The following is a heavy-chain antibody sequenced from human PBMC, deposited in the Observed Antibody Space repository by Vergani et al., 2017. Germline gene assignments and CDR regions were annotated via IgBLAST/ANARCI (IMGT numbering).Heavy chain of an antibody. J-gene: IGHJ4*02. CDR1: GYSFTSYW. Sequence: EVQLVQSGAEVKKPGESLKISCKGPGYSFTSYWIGWVSQMPGKGLEWMGIIYPGDSDTRYSPSFQDQVTSSADKYNSTAYLEWSSLKASDTAMYYCARYDSYAGYWGQGTLVTVSS. D-gene: IGHD5-18*01. CDR2: IYPGDSDT. V-gene: IGHV5-51*01. CDR3: ARYDSYAGY.